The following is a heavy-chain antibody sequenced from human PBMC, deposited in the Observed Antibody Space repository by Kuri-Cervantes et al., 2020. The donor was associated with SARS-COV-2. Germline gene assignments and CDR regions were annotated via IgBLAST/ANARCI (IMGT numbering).Heavy chain of an antibody. CDR3: ARYCSSTSCHRRPGVFDY. V-gene: IGHV3-48*03. CDR1: GFTFSSYE. J-gene: IGHJ4*02. D-gene: IGHD2-2*01. Sequence: GESLKISCAASGFTFSSYEMNWARQAPGKGLEWVSYISSSGSTIYYADSVKGRFTISRDNAKNSLYLQMNSLRAEDTAVYYCARYCSSTSCHRRPGVFDYWGQGTLVTVSS. CDR2: ISSSGSTI.